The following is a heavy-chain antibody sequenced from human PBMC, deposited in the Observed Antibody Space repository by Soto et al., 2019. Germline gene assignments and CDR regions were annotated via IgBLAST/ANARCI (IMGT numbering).Heavy chain of an antibody. CDR2: INHSGST. D-gene: IGHD6-6*01. V-gene: IGHV4-34*01. CDR3: ARVGPYSNSNY. J-gene: IGHJ4*02. Sequence: PSETLSLTCAVYDGPFSGYYWSWIRQPPGKGLEWIGEINHSGSTNYNPSLKSRVTISVDTSKNQFSLKLSSVTAADTAVYYCARVGPYSNSNYWGQGTLVTVSS. CDR1: DGPFSGYY.